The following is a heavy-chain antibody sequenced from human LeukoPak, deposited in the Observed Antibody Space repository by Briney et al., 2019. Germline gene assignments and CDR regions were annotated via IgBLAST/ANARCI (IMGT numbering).Heavy chain of an antibody. Sequence: ASVKVSCKASGSPVNSFYTHCVRQAPGQGLEWVGIIYPSGGSASFTQKFQGRVTMTRDTSTSTFYMELSSLRSEDTAVYFCARERPSSYYFDYWGQGTLVTVSS. CDR3: ARERPSSYYFDY. J-gene: IGHJ4*02. CDR2: IYPSGGSA. CDR1: GSPVNSFY. V-gene: IGHV1-46*02.